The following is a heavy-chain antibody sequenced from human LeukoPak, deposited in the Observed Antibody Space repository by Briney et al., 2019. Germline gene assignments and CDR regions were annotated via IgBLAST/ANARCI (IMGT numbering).Heavy chain of an antibody. CDR1: GFTFSSYS. J-gene: IGHJ4*02. Sequence: GGSLRLSCAASGFTFSSYSMNWVRQAPGKGLEWISYISSSSSTIYYTDSVKGRSTISRDNGKNSLHLQMNSLRAEDTAVYYCARGRVYYSTSWHVDYWGQGTLVTVSS. CDR2: ISSSSSTI. CDR3: ARGRVYYSTSWHVDY. D-gene: IGHD6-13*01. V-gene: IGHV3-48*01.